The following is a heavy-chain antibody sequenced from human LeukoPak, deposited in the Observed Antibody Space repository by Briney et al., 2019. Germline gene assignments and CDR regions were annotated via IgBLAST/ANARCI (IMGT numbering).Heavy chain of an antibody. V-gene: IGHV4-59*01. J-gene: IGHJ2*01. Sequence: SETLSLTCTVSGDSISSYYWSWIRQPPGKGLEWIGYIYYSGNTNYNPSLKSRVTMSVDTSKNQFSLKLSSVTAADTAVYYCARRGWYLDLWGRGTLVTVSS. CDR3: ARRGWYLDL. CDR1: GDSISSYY. CDR2: IYYSGNT.